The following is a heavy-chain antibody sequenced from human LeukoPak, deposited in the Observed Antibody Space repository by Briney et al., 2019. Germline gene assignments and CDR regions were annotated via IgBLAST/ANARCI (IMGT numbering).Heavy chain of an antibody. CDR1: SGSISSSSYY. V-gene: IGHV4-39*01. Sequence: SETLSLTCTVSSGSISSSSYYWGWIRQPPGKGLEWIGSIYYSGSTYYNPPLKSRVTISVDTSKNQFSLKLSSVTAAETAVYYCARHKLGTVAGFYFDYWGQGTLVTVSS. CDR2: IYYSGST. D-gene: IGHD6-19*01. CDR3: ARHKLGTVAGFYFDY. J-gene: IGHJ4*02.